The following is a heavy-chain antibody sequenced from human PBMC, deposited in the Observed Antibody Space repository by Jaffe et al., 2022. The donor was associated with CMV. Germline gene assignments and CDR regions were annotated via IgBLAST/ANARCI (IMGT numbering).Heavy chain of an antibody. D-gene: IGHD4-17*01. CDR3: AKDPGGPLRVNHFDY. V-gene: IGHV3-23*04. Sequence: EVQLVESGGGLAQPGGSLRLSCVASGFSFSSYVMNWVRQIPGKGLEWVSGIGGGGDSTHYADSVKGRFTISRDNSKNTLYLQMNSLRADDTAIYYCAKDPGGPLRVNHFDYWGQGTLVTVSA. J-gene: IGHJ4*02. CDR1: GFSFSSYV. CDR2: IGGGGDST.